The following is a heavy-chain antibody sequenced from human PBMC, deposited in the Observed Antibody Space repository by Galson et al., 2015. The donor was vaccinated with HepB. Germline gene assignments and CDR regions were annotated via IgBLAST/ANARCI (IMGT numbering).Heavy chain of an antibody. D-gene: IGHD2-2*01. J-gene: IGHJ6*02. CDR2: IWYDGSNK. CDR1: GFTFSSYG. CDR3: AKDMGVCSSTSCYSFYYYYGMDV. V-gene: IGHV3-33*06. Sequence: SLRLSCAASGFTFSSYGMHWVRQAPGKGLEWVAVIWYDGSNKYYADSVKGRFTISSDNSKNTLYLQMNSLRAEDTAVYYCAKDMGVCSSTSCYSFYYYYGMDVWGQGTTVTVSS.